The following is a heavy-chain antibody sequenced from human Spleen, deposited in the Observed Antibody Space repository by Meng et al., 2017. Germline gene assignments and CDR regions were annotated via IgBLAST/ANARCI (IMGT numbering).Heavy chain of an antibody. Sequence: QCTLTGTRPTLVKPPQTLTLTCTFSGFSLSTSGVAVGWIRQPPGKALEWLALIYWDDDKRYRPSLKSRLTITKDTSKNQVVLTMTNMDPVDTATYYCAHRPGIYSGYDRFDDWGQGTLVTVSS. CDR3: AHRPGIYSGYDRFDD. V-gene: IGHV2-5*02. J-gene: IGHJ4*02. CDR1: GFSLSTSGVA. D-gene: IGHD5-12*01. CDR2: IYWDDDK.